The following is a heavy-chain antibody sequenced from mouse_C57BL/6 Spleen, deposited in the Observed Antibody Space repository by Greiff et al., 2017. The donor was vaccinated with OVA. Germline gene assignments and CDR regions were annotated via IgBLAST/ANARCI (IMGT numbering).Heavy chain of an antibody. CDR3: ERATGTDAMDY. CDR2: INPNNGGT. CDR1: GYTFTDYY. D-gene: IGHD4-1*01. V-gene: IGHV1-18*01. Sequence: EVQLVESGPELVKPGASVKIPCKASGYTFTDYYMDWVKQSPGKSLEWIGDINPNNGGTIYNQKFKGKATLTVDKSSSTAYMALRSLTSEDTAVYYCERATGTDAMDYWGQGTSVTVSS. J-gene: IGHJ4*01.